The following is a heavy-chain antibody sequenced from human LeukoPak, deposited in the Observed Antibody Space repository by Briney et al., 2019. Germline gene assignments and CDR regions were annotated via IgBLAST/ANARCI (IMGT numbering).Heavy chain of an antibody. J-gene: IGHJ6*02. Sequence: GGSLRLYCAASGFTFSSYGMHWVRQAPGKGLEWVAVIWYDGSNKYYADSVKGRFTISRDNSKNTLYLQMNSLRAEDTAVYYCARVRGGCSSTSCYLYYYYYGMDVWGQGTTVTVSS. D-gene: IGHD2-2*01. CDR2: IWYDGSNK. V-gene: IGHV3-33*01. CDR3: ARVRGGCSSTSCYLYYYYYGMDV. CDR1: GFTFSSYG.